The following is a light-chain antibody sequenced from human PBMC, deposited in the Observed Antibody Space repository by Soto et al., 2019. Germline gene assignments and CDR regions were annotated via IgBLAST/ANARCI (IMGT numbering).Light chain of an antibody. CDR3: LHHHNFPLT. Sequence: EIVLTQSPGTLSLSPGERATLSCRASQSVSSSYLAWYQQKPGQAPRLLIYGASSRATGIPDRFSGSGSGTDFTLTISRLEPEDFAVYYCLHHHNFPLTFGQGTRLE. J-gene: IGKJ5*01. CDR1: QSVSSSY. CDR2: GAS. V-gene: IGKV3-20*01.